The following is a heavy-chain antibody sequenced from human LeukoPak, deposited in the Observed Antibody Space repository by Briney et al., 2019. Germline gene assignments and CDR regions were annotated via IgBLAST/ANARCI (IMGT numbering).Heavy chain of an antibody. CDR3: AREHSGYDFPGRDYYYMDV. V-gene: IGHV3-21*01. CDR1: GFTFSSYS. CDR2: ISSSSSYI. D-gene: IGHD5-12*01. Sequence: GSLRLSCAASGFTFSSYSMNWVREAPGKGLEWVSSISSSSSYIYYADSVKGRFTISRDNARNSLYLQMNSLRAEDTAVYYCAREHSGYDFPGRDYYYMDVWGKGTTVTVSS. J-gene: IGHJ6*03.